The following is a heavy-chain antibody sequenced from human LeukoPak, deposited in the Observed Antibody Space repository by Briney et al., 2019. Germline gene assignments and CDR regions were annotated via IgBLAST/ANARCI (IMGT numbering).Heavy chain of an antibody. CDR1: GFTFSSYA. D-gene: IGHD6-13*01. Sequence: GRSLRLSCAASGFTFSSYAMHWVRQAPGKGLELVANIKQDGSEKYYVDSVKGRFTISRDNAKNSLYLQMNSLRAEDTAVYYCARDRRRYSGRSGDYFDYWGQGTLVTVSS. J-gene: IGHJ4*02. CDR3: ARDRRRYSGRSGDYFDY. CDR2: IKQDGSEK. V-gene: IGHV3-7*01.